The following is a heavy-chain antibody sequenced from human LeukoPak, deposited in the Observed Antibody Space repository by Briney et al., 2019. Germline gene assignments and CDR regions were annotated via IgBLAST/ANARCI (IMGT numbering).Heavy chain of an antibody. CDR1: GFTFSSYS. Sequence: GGSLRLSCAASGFTFSSYSMNWVRQAPGKGLEWVSSISSSSSYIYYADSVKGRFTISRDNAKNSLYLQMNSLRAEDTAVYYCAKDWQGATFVIGNLDYWGQGTLVTVSS. J-gene: IGHJ4*02. D-gene: IGHD1-26*01. CDR3: AKDWQGATFVIGNLDY. CDR2: ISSSSSYI. V-gene: IGHV3-21*01.